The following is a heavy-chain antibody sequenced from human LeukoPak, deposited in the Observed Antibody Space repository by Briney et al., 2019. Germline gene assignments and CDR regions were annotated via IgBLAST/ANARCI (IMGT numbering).Heavy chain of an antibody. CDR1: GGSINNYF. CDR2: IYDSGNT. Sequence: SETLSLTCTVSGGSINNYFWSWIRQPPGKGLEWIGYIYDSGNTKYNPSLKSRFTISADTSKNQFSLKLRSVTAADTAVYYCATNLETGYSSSWYYFDYWGQGTLVTVSS. D-gene: IGHD6-13*01. J-gene: IGHJ4*02. V-gene: IGHV4-59*01. CDR3: ATNLETGYSSSWYYFDY.